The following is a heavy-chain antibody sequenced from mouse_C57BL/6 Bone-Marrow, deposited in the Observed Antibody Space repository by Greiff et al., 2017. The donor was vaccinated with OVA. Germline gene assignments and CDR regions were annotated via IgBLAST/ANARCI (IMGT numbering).Heavy chain of an antibody. Sequence: EVKLMESVADLVRPGASVKLSCTASGFNITNNYMHWVKQRPEQGLEWIGRIDPANGNTKYAPKFQGKATITADHSSNTAYLQHSSLTAEDTAIYYCDRHGAWFAYWGQGTLVTVSA. J-gene: IGHJ3*01. V-gene: IGHV14-3*01. CDR1: GFNITNNY. CDR2: IDPANGNT. CDR3: DRHGAWFAY.